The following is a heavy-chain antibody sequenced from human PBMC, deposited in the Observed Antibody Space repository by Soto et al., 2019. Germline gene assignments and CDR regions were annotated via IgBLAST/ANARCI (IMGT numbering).Heavy chain of an antibody. D-gene: IGHD6-19*01. CDR2: INPNSAGT. Sequence: GASVKVSCKASGYTFTGYYMHWVRQAPGHGLEWMGWINPNSAGTNYAQKFQGRVTMARDTSISTAYMELSRLRSDDTAVYYCARGGSGWYPHVDCWGQGTLVTVSS. V-gene: IGHV1-2*02. CDR1: GYTFTGYY. CDR3: ARGGSGWYPHVDC. J-gene: IGHJ4*02.